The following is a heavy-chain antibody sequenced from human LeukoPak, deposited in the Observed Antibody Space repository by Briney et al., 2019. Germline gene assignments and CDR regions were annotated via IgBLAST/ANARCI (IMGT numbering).Heavy chain of an antibody. V-gene: IGHV3-30*02. D-gene: IGHD1-26*01. Sequence: PGGSLRVSCATPGFIFSSYGIHWVRQAPGKGLEWVAFIRYDGSDKYYAESVKGRFTISRDNSKNKVYLQMNSLRAEDTAVYYCAKDAWEVGATSEIDYWGQGTLVTVSS. CDR1: GFIFSSYG. J-gene: IGHJ4*02. CDR2: IRYDGSDK. CDR3: AKDAWEVGATSEIDY.